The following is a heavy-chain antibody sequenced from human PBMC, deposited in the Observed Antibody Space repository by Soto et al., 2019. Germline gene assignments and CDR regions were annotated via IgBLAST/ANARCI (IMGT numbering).Heavy chain of an antibody. J-gene: IGHJ5*02. CDR2: ISFDGGNQ. CDR3: AKDSSITAAVSGGWFDP. D-gene: IGHD2-2*01. V-gene: IGHV3-30*18. Sequence: VAGISFDGGNQYYADSVKGRFTISRDKSNNTLFLQMNSLGAEDTATYYFAKDSSITAAVSGGWFDPWGQGTLVIVSS.